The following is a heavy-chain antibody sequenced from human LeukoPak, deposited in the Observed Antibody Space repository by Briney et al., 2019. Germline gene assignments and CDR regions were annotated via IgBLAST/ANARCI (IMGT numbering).Heavy chain of an antibody. D-gene: IGHD5-18*01. J-gene: IGHJ4*02. V-gene: IGHV4-30-2*01. CDR3: ARDGGYSYGYGVTFFDY. Sequence: SETLSLTCTVSGRSIRSGGYYWSWMRQPPGKGLEWIGYIYHSGSTYYNPSLKSRVTISVDTSKNQFSLKLSSVTAADTAVYYCARDGGYSYGYGVTFFDYWGQGTLVTVSS. CDR2: IYHSGST. CDR1: GRSIRSGGYY.